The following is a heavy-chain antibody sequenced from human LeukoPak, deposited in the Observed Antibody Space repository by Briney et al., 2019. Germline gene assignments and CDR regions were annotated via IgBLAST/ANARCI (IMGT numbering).Heavy chain of an antibody. D-gene: IGHD2-15*01. V-gene: IGHV1-69*05. CDR2: IIPIFGTA. Sequence: ASVKVSCKASGGTFSSYAISWVRQAPGQGLEWMGGIIPIFGTANYAQKSQGRVTITTDESTSTAYMELSSLRSEDTAVYYCARDRGDCSGGSCYWDYDAFDIWGQGTMVTVSS. CDR3: ARDRGDCSGGSCYWDYDAFDI. J-gene: IGHJ3*02. CDR1: GGTFSSYA.